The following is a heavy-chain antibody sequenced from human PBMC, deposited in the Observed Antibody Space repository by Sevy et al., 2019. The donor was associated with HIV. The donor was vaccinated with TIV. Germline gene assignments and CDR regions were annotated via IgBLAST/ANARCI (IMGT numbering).Heavy chain of an antibody. CDR1: GFTFDNNA. Sequence: GGSLRLSCAASGFTFDNNAMYWVRQAPGKGLEWVAGINWNGGNTAYADSVKGRFTISRDNAKNSLYVQMNSLRGEDTAFYHCARVNFWEITGTSGGMDVWGPGTTVTVSS. V-gene: IGHV3-20*01. CDR3: ARVNFWEITGTSGGMDV. CDR2: INWNGGNT. J-gene: IGHJ6*02. D-gene: IGHD1-20*01.